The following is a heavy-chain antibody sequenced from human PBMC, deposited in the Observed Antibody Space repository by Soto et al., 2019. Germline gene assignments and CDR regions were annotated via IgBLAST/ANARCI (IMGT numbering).Heavy chain of an antibody. Sequence: QVQLVESGGDLVKPGGSLRLSCAASGYTFSDYYMSWIRQAPGKGLEWSSDIDTSGPKIYYADSVKGRCTITRDNAKNSLYLEMNSLRDEDTAVYYCASHYDMWSGYLAPVDYWGQGTLVTVSS. D-gene: IGHD3-3*01. J-gene: IGHJ4*02. V-gene: IGHV3-11*01. CDR1: GYTFSDYY. CDR3: ASHYDMWSGYLAPVDY. CDR2: IDTSGPKI.